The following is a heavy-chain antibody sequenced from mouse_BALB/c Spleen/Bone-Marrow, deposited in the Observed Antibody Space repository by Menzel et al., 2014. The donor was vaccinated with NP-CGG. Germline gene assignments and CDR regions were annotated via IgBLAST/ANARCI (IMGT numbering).Heavy chain of an antibody. CDR1: GFNIKDTY. D-gene: IGHD2-2*01. CDR3: AGGWLPSYAMDC. V-gene: IGHV14-3*02. J-gene: IGHJ4*01. CDR2: IDPANGNT. Sequence: EVQRVESGAELVKPGASVKLSCTASGFNIKDTYMHWVKQRPEQGLEWIGRIDPANGNTKYDPKFQGKATITADTSSNTAYLQLSSLTSEDTAVYYCAGGWLPSYAMDCWGQGTSVTVSS.